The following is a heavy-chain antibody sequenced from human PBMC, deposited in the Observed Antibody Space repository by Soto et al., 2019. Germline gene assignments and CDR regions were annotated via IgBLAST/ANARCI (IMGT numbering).Heavy chain of an antibody. CDR3: ARGYYSSGWYFDY. CDR2: INAGNGNK. CDR1: GYTFTSYA. V-gene: IGHV1-3*01. J-gene: IGHJ4*02. D-gene: IGHD6-19*01. Sequence: QVQLVQSGAEVKKPGASVKVSCKASGYTFTSYAMHWVRQAPGQRLEWMGWINAGNGNKKYSQKFQGRVTITRDTSASTAYMELSSLRSEDTAVYYCARGYYSSGWYFDYWGQGTLVTVSS.